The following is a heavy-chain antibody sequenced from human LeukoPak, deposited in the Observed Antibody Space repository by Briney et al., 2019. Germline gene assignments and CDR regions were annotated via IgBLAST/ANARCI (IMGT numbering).Heavy chain of an antibody. Sequence: ASVKVSCKASGYTFTSYAMHWVRQALGQRLEWMGWINAGNGNTKYSQKFQGRVTITRDTSASTAYMELSSLRSEDTAVYYCARCITMVRGALCFDYWGQGTLVTVYS. CDR2: INAGNGNT. V-gene: IGHV1-3*01. J-gene: IGHJ4*02. CDR1: GYTFTSYA. CDR3: ARCITMVRGALCFDY. D-gene: IGHD3-10*01.